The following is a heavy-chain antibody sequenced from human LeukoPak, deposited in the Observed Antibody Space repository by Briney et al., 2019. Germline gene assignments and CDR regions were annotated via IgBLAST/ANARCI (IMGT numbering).Heavy chain of an antibody. V-gene: IGHV3-11*06. CDR2: ISSSSSYT. CDR3: ARDSGYSSSCDYYDY. D-gene: IGHD6-13*01. CDR1: GFTFSDYY. Sequence: GGSLRLYCTASGFTFSDYYMSLIRQAPGKGLEWVSYISSSSSYTNYADSVKGRFTISRDNAKNSLYLQMNSLRAEDTAVYYCARDSGYSSSCDYYDYWDQGTLVTVSS. J-gene: IGHJ4*02.